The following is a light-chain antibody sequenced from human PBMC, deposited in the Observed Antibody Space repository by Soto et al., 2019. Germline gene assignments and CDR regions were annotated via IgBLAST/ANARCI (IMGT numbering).Light chain of an antibody. J-gene: IGLJ1*01. CDR3: ASYTSSSSYV. CDR1: SSDVGGYNY. CDR2: EVS. V-gene: IGLV2-14*01. Sequence: QSALTQPASVSGSPGQSITISCTGTSSDVGGYNYASWYQQHPGKAPKLMIYEVSNRPSEVSNRFSGSKSGNTASLTISGLQAEDEADYYCASYTSSSSYVFGTGTKVTVL.